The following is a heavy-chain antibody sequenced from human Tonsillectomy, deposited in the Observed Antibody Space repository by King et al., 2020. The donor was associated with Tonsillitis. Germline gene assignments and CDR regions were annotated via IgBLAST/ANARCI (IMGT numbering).Heavy chain of an antibody. V-gene: IGHV3-23*04. J-gene: IGHJ4*02. CDR3: AATNYYDSSGCYARLRY. D-gene: IGHD3-22*01. CDR2: VSGSGGST. CDR1: GFTFSSYA. Sequence: VQLVESGGGLVQPGGSLRLSCAASGFTFSSYAMSWVRQAPGKGLEWVSAVSGSGGSTYYADSVKGRFTISRDNSKNTLYLQMNSLRAEDTAVYYCAATNYYDSSGCYARLRYWGQGTLVTVSS.